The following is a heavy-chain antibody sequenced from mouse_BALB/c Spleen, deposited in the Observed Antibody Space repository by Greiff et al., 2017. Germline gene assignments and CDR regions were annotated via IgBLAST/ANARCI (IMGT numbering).Heavy chain of an antibody. Sequence: VQLQESGPGLVAPSQSLSITCTVSGFSLTSYGVHWVRQPPGKGLEWLGVIWAGGSTNYNSALMSRLSISKDNSKSQVFLKMNSLQTDDTAMYYCARDDPRDAGYAMDYWGQGTSVTVSS. CDR3: ARDDPRDAGYAMDY. CDR2: IWAGGST. V-gene: IGHV2-9*02. J-gene: IGHJ4*01. CDR1: GFSLTSYG. D-gene: IGHD3-3*01.